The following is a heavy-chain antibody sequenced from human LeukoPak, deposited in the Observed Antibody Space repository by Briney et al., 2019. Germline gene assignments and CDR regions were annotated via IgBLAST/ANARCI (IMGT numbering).Heavy chain of an antibody. CDR3: ARDPGPRITMVRGVITDYYYGMDV. CDR2: IYYSGST. Sequence: SETLSLTCTVSGGSISSGGYYWSWIRQPPGKGLEWIGYIYYSGSTNYNPSLKSRVTISVDTSKNQFSLKLSSVTAADTAVYYCARDPGPRITMVRGVITDYYYGMDVWGKGTTVTVSS. CDR1: GGSISSGGYY. J-gene: IGHJ6*04. V-gene: IGHV4-61*08. D-gene: IGHD3-10*01.